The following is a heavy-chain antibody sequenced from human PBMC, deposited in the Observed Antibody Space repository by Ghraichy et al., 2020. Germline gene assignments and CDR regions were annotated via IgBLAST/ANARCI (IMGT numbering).Heavy chain of an antibody. V-gene: IGHV3-66*01. CDR2: IYSGGDT. CDR3: ARDPPAAGTGTFG. CDR1: GVTVGNNY. Sequence: GGSLRLSCVASGVTVGNNYMNWVRQAPGKGLEWVSLIYSGGDTRYADSVKGRFIISRDNSKNTLYLQIHSLRVEDTAVYYCARDPPAAGTGTFGWGQGTLVTVSS. D-gene: IGHD6-13*01. J-gene: IGHJ4*02.